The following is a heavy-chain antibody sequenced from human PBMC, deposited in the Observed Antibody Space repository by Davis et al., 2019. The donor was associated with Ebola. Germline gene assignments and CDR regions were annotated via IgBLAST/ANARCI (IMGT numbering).Heavy chain of an antibody. J-gene: IGHJ6*03. CDR2: ISSSSSTI. Sequence: PGGSLRLSCAASGFTFSSYSMNWVRQAPGKGLEWVSYISSSSSTIYYADSVKGRFTISRDNAKNSLYLQMNSLRDEDTAVYYCARDSAGYCSSTSCYTPFSPYYYYMDVWGKGTTVTVSS. CDR3: ARDSAGYCSSTSCYTPFSPYYYYMDV. V-gene: IGHV3-48*02. D-gene: IGHD2-2*02. CDR1: GFTFSSYS.